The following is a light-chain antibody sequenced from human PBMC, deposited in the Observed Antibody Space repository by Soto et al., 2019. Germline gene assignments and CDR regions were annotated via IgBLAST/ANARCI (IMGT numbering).Light chain of an antibody. CDR1: QNINNY. CDR3: QQYENLPT. V-gene: IGKV1-33*01. CDR2: DAS. J-gene: IGKJ5*01. Sequence: DIQMTQSPSSLSASVGDRVTITCQARQNINNYLNWYQQKPGRAPKLLIYDASNLEAGVPSRFRGSGSETDFTFTISRLQPEDIATYYCQQYENLPTFGQGTRLEIK.